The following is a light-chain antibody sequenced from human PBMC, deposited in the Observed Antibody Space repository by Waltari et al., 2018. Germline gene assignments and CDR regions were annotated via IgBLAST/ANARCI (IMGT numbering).Light chain of an antibody. CDR3: MILHNNAVV. Sequence: QAVLTQPASLSASPGASASLTCTLRSDINVGTYKRYWYQHRPGRSPQFILRHRSDSDIKPGSGVPSLFSVSKDACANAGILLISVLQSEDEADYYCMILHNNAVVFGGGTKLTVL. CDR2: HRSDSDI. V-gene: IGLV5-45*01. J-gene: IGLJ3*02. CDR1: SDINVGTYK.